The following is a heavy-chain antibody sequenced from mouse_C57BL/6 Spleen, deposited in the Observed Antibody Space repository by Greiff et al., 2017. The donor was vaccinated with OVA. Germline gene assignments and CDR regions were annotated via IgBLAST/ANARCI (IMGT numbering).Heavy chain of an antibody. V-gene: IGHV5-6*02. CDR2: ISSGGSYT. CDR3: ARRPNWYFDV. CDR1: GFTFSSYG. J-gene: IGHJ1*03. Sequence: EVKLMESGGDLVKPGGSLKLSCAASGFTFSSYGMSWVRQTPDKRLEWVATISSGGSYTYYPDSVKGRFTISRDNAKNTLYLQMSSLKSEDTAMYYCARRPNWYFDVWGTGTTVTVSS.